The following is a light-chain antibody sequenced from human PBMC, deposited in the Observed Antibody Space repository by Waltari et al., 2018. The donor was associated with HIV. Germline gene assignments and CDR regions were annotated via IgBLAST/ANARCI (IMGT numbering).Light chain of an antibody. Sequence: SSALIQSPSVSVAPGRTARITCGGHNIGSKRVNWYQHKTGQAPILVIYDDSDRPSGVPERFSGSSAGNTATLTIRSVEAGDEADYYWQVWDKSLYQVVFGGGTKVTVL. CDR2: DDS. CDR1: NIGSKR. V-gene: IGLV3-21*01. J-gene: IGLJ2*01. CDR3: QVWDKSLYQVV.